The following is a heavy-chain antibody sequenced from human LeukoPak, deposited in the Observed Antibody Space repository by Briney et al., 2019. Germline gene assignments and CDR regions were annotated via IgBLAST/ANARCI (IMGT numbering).Heavy chain of an antibody. CDR2: ICGSSNYK. Sequence: GGSLRLSCAASRFTFHFYTMNWVRPAPGKGLEWVSSICGSSNYKYYADSVKGRVALSRDKAKISLYQQMNSLRAEDTAVYYCSRDRDPRAVAGTYHYYGMDVWGQGTTVTVSS. D-gene: IGHD6-19*01. V-gene: IGHV3-21*01. CDR1: RFTFHFYT. J-gene: IGHJ6*02. CDR3: SRDRDPRAVAGTYHYYGMDV.